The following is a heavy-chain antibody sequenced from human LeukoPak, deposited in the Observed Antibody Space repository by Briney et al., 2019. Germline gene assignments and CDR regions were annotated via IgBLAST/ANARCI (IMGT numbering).Heavy chain of an antibody. Sequence: ASVKVSCKASGYTFSIYGIHWVRQAPGQRLEWMGWINAGNGNLEYSQKFQGRVTITRDTSASTGYMEVSSLRSEDTAVYYCANSWLYRDGLDVWGQGTTVTVSS. J-gene: IGHJ6*02. CDR2: INAGNGNL. CDR1: GYTFSIYG. CDR3: ANSWLYRDGLDV. D-gene: IGHD6-19*01. V-gene: IGHV1-3*01.